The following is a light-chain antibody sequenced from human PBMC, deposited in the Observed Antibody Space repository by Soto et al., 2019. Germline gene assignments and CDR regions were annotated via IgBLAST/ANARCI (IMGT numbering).Light chain of an antibody. Sequence: DIQMTQSPSSVSASVGDRLTITCRASRDISNSLAWYQQTPGKAPKLLLRGASSLHRGVPSRFRGGGAGTEFTLTISRLQPEDFETYYCQQTSAFPRTFGQGTKVDIK. CDR3: QQTSAFPRT. CDR1: RDISNS. J-gene: IGKJ2*01. CDR2: GAS. V-gene: IGKV1-12*01.